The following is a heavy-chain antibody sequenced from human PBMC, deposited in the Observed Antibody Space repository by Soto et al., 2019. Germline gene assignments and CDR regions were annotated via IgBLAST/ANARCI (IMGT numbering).Heavy chain of an antibody. CDR2: ISAHNGNT. J-gene: IGHJ4*02. CDR1: GYAFTTYG. D-gene: IGHD1-1*01. CDR3: ARGRYGDY. V-gene: IGHV1-18*01. Sequence: QVHLVQSGAEVKKPGASVKVSCKGSGYAFTTYGITWVRQAPGQGLEWMGWISAHNGNTNYAQKRQGRVTVTRDTSTSTAYMELRSLRSDDTAVDYCARGRYGDYWGQGALVTGSS.